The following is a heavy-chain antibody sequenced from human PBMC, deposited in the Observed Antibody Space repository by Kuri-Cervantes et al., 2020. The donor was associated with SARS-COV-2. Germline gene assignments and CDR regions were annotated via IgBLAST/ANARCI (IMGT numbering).Heavy chain of an antibody. J-gene: IGHJ3*02. CDR3: ARTPRIAAAGRGAFDI. CDR1: GGSFSGYY. V-gene: IGHV4-38-2*01. CDR2: IYHSGST. D-gene: IGHD6-13*01. Sequence: SETLSLTCAVYGGSFSGYYWGWIRQPPGKGLEWIGSIYHSGSTYYNPSLKSRVTISVDTSKNQFSLKLSSVTAADTAVYYCARTPRIAAAGRGAFDIWGQGTMVTVSS.